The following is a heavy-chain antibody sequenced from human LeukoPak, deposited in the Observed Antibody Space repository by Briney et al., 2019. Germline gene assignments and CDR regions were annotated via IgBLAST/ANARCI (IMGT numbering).Heavy chain of an antibody. CDR1: GFTFSGHG. CDR3: TRSGSSTGYDY. J-gene: IGHJ4*02. V-gene: IGHV3-74*03. CDR2: ISPNGNAA. Sequence: GGSLRLSCAASGFTFSGHGMHWVRQVPGKGPMAVSRISPNGNAAAYADSVKGRFTISRDNAKNTLYLEMNSLRAEDTALYHCTRSGSSTGYDYWGQGTLVTVSS. D-gene: IGHD7-27*01.